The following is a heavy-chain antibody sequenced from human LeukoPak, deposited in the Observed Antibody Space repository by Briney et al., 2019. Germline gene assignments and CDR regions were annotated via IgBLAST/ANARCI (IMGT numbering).Heavy chain of an antibody. J-gene: IGHJ5*02. CDR2: AYHSGST. Sequence: SETLSLTCTVSGGSISSYFWSWIRQPPGKGLEWIGSAYHSGSTYYKPSLKSRVTVSVDTSKNQFSLKLSSVTAADTAVYYCARDPPSGYCGGDCYSNWFDPWGQGTLVTVSS. CDR1: GGSISSYF. V-gene: IGHV4-38-2*02. CDR3: ARDPPSGYCGGDCYSNWFDP. D-gene: IGHD2-21*02.